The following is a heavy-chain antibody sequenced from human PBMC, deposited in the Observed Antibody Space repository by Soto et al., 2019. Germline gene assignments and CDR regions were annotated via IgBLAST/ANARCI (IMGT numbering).Heavy chain of an antibody. J-gene: IGHJ4*02. Sequence: HPGGSLRLSCAASGFTFSSYAMSWIRQAPGKGLEWVSAISGSGGSTYYADSVKGRFTISRDNSKNTLYLQMNSLRAEDTAVYYCAKDAGYTLMEFDYWGQGTLVTVSS. D-gene: IGHD2-8*01. CDR1: GFTFSSYA. V-gene: IGHV3-23*01. CDR2: ISGSGGST. CDR3: AKDAGYTLMEFDY.